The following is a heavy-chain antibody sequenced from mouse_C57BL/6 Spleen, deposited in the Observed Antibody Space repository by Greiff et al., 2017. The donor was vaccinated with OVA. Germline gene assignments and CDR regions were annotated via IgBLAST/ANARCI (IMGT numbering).Heavy chain of an antibody. J-gene: IGHJ3*01. CDR2: IYPGDGDT. CDR1: GYAFSSSW. D-gene: IGHD2-4*01. CDR3: ARGEYYDYGWFAY. Sequence: QVQLKQSGPELVKPGASVKISCKASGYAFSSSWMNWVKQRPGKGLEWIGRIYPGDGDTNYNGKFKGKATLTADKSSSTAYMQLSSLTSEDSAVYYCARGEYYDYGWFAYWGQGTLVTVSA. V-gene: IGHV1-82*01.